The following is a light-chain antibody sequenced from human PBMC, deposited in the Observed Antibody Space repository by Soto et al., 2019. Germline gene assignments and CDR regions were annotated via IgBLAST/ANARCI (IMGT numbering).Light chain of an antibody. Sequence: QSVLTQTASVSGSPGHSITISCTGSSSDVGGYHYVSWYQQYPGEAPKLVIYEVSNRPSGVSNRFSGSKSGNTASLTISGRQAEDEADYYCCSYTSSTTPLFGGGTKLTVL. CDR3: CSYTSSTTPL. J-gene: IGLJ2*01. V-gene: IGLV2-14*01. CDR2: EVS. CDR1: SSDVGGYHY.